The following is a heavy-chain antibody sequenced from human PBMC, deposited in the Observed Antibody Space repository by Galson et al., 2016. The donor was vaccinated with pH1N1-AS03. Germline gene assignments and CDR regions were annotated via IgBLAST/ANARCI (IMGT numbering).Heavy chain of an antibody. D-gene: IGHD2-2*01. CDR1: GFTFSKYA. CDR3: AKSGSSSCYGRSDY. CDR2: ITGSGGSGSSGIT. Sequence: SLRLSCAASGFTFSKYAMTWVRQAPGKGLEWVSAITGSGGSGSSGITNYADSVKGRFTISRDNSKNTLHLQMSSVRADDTAVYYCAKSGSSSCYGRSDYWGQGTLVTVSS. V-gene: IGHV3-23*01. J-gene: IGHJ4*02.